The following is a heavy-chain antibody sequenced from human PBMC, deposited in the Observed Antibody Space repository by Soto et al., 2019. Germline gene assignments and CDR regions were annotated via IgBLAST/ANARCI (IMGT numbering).Heavy chain of an antibody. CDR2: IYYSGST. J-gene: IGHJ1*01. V-gene: IGHV4-31*03. Sequence: PSETLSLTCTVSGGSISSGGYYWSWIRQHPGKGLEWIGYIYYSGSTYYNPSLKSRVTISVDTSKNQFSLKLSSVTAADTAVYYCARATTVVPRDFQHWGQGTLVTVS. D-gene: IGHD4-17*01. CDR3: ARATTVVPRDFQH. CDR1: GGSISSGGYY.